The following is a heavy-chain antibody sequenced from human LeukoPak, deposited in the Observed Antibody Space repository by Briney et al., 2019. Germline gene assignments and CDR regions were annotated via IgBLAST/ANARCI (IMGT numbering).Heavy chain of an antibody. CDR3: ARDDCSSISCYHNWFDP. CDR2: IKQDGSEK. D-gene: IGHD2-2*01. J-gene: IGHJ5*02. Sequence: GSLRLSCAASGFTFSNYWMSWVRQAPGKGLEWVANIKQDGSEKYYVDSVKGRFTISRDNAKNSLYLQMNSLRAEDTAVYYCARDDCSSISCYHNWFDPWGQGTLVTVSS. CDR1: GFTFSNYW. V-gene: IGHV3-7*01.